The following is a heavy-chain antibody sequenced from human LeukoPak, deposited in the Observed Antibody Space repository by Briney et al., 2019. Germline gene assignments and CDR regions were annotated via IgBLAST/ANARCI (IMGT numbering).Heavy chain of an antibody. J-gene: IGHJ5*02. CDR1: GFTFSSCS. Sequence: GGSLRLSGAVSGFTFSSCSMNWVPQARGKGLEWVSSISSSSSYIYYADSVKGRFTISRDNAKNSLYLQMNSLRAEDTAVYYCASRIAVAGTWGQGTLDTVSS. CDR3: ASRIAVAGT. CDR2: ISSSSSYI. D-gene: IGHD6-19*01. V-gene: IGHV3-21*01.